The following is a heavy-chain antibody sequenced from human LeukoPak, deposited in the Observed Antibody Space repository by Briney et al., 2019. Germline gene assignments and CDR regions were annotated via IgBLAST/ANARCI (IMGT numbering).Heavy chain of an antibody. CDR3: TRGYDDPQQDDY. Sequence: PGGSLRLSCTTSGFIFGDYGMSWVRQAPGKGLEWVGFIRGKGYGGTIEYAASVKGRFTISRDDSKSIVYLQMNSLKSEDTAVYYCTRGYDDPQQDDYWGQGTLVTVSS. CDR2: IRGKGYGGTI. J-gene: IGHJ4*02. D-gene: IGHD3-3*01. V-gene: IGHV3-49*04. CDR1: GFIFGDYG.